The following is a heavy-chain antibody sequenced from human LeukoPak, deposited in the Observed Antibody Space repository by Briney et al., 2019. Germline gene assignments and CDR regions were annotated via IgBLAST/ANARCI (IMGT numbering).Heavy chain of an antibody. Sequence: ASVKVSCKVSGYTLTELSMHWVRQAPGKGLEWMGGFDPEDGETIYAQKFQGRVTMTEDTSTDTAYMELSSLRSEDTAVYHCATEPLGYCSSTSCYTVGYWGQGTLVTVSS. CDR1: GYTLTELS. D-gene: IGHD2-2*02. J-gene: IGHJ4*02. V-gene: IGHV1-24*01. CDR2: FDPEDGET. CDR3: ATEPLGYCSSTSCYTVGY.